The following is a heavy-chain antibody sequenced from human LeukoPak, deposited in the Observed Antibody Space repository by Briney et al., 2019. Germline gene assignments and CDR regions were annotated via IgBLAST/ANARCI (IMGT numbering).Heavy chain of an antibody. J-gene: IGHJ5*02. V-gene: IGHV4-59*08. CDR2: IYYSGST. Sequence: SETLSLTCTVSGGSISSYYWSWIRQPPGKGLEWIGYIYYSGSTNYNPSLKSRVTISVDTSKNQFSLKLSSVTAADTAVYYCARGSSGWYPPWFDPWGQGTLVTVSS. D-gene: IGHD6-19*01. CDR1: GGSISSYY. CDR3: ARGSSGWYPPWFDP.